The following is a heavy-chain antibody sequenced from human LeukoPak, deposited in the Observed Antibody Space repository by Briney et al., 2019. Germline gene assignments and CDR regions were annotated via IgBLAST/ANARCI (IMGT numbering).Heavy chain of an antibody. Sequence: PGGSLRLSCAASGFTFSDYYMSWIRQAPGKGLEWLSYIISSGTTIYYADSVKGRFTVSRDNAKNSLHLQMNSLRAEDTAVYYCARHSGGWSFDYWGQGTLVTVSS. V-gene: IGHV3-11*04. J-gene: IGHJ4*02. CDR3: ARHSGGWSFDY. CDR1: GFTFSDYY. CDR2: IISSGTTI. D-gene: IGHD2-15*01.